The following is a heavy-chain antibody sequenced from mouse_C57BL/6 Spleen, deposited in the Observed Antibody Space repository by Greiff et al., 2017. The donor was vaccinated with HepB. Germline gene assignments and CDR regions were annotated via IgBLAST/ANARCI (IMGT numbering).Heavy chain of an antibody. J-gene: IGHJ3*01. V-gene: IGHV1-76*01. CDR2: IYPGSGNT. D-gene: IGHD3-2*02. CDR1: GYTFTDYY. Sequence: QVQLQQSGAELVRPGASVKLSCKASGYTFTDYYINWVKQRPGQGLEWIARIYPGSGNTYYNEKFKGKATLTAEKSSSTAYMQLSSLTSEDSAVYFCAVDSSGYKAFAYWGQGTLVTVSA. CDR3: AVDSSGYKAFAY.